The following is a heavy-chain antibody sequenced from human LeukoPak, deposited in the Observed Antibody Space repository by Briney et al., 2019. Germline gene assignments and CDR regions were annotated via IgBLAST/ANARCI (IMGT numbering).Heavy chain of an antibody. CDR2: ISGSGGST. J-gene: IGHJ5*02. Sequence: PGGSLRLSCAASGFTFSSYAMSWVRQAPGKGLEWVSAISGSGGSTYYADSVKGRFTIFRDNSKNTLYLQMNSLRAEDTAVYYCAKDGGSYYPGEWFDPWGQGTLVTVSS. CDR1: GFTFSSYA. CDR3: AKDGGSYYPGEWFDP. V-gene: IGHV3-23*01. D-gene: IGHD1-26*01.